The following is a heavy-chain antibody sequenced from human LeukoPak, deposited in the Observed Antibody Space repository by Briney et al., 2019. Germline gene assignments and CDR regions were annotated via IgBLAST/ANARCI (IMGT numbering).Heavy chain of an antibody. Sequence: PSETLSLTCTVSGGSISSYYWSWIRQPAGKGLEWIGLIHSSGSSNYDPSLKSRVAMSVDTSKNQFSLRLSSVTAADTAIYYCASGYSSTWNDYWGQGTLLTVSS. J-gene: IGHJ4*02. CDR1: GGSISSYY. CDR3: ASGYSSTWNDY. CDR2: IHSSGSS. V-gene: IGHV4-4*07. D-gene: IGHD6-13*01.